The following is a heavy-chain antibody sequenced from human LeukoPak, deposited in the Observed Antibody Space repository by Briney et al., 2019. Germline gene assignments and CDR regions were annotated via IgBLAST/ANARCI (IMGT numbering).Heavy chain of an antibody. V-gene: IGHV5-51*01. CDR2: IYPGDSDT. CDR3: ARTGIAAAGYYYYYGMDV. CDR1: GYSFTGYW. Sequence: GESLKISCKGSGYSFTGYWIGWVRQMPGKGLEWMGIIYPGDSDTRYSPSFQGQVTISADKSISTAYLQWSSLKASDTAMYYCARTGIAAAGYYYYYGMDVWGQGTTVTVSS. D-gene: IGHD6-13*01. J-gene: IGHJ6*02.